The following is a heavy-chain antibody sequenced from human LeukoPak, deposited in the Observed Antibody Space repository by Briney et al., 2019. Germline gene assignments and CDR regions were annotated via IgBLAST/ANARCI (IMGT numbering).Heavy chain of an antibody. D-gene: IGHD3-10*01. CDR1: GFIFSSHG. CDR3: AKGLGYYDSGESYYYGMDV. V-gene: IGHV3-30*18. J-gene: IGHJ6*02. CDR2: ISYDESNK. Sequence: GRSLRLSCAASGFIFSSHGMHWGRQAPGKGLGWVAVISYDESNKYAGSVKGRFTISRDNSKNTLYLQMNSLRAEDTAVYYCAKGLGYYDSGESYYYGMDVWGQGTTVTVSS.